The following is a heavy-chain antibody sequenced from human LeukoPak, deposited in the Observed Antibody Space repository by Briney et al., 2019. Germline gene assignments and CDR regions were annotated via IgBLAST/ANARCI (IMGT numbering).Heavy chain of an antibody. CDR3: ARAYTAVVEPHLDY. J-gene: IGHJ4*02. CDR2: ISAYNGNT. V-gene: IGHV1-18*01. CDR1: GYTFTSYG. Sequence: ASVKVSCKASGYTFTSYGISWVRQAPGQGLEWMGWISAYNGNTNYAQKLQGRVTMTTDTSTSTAYMELRSLRSDDTAVYYCARAYTAVVEPHLDYWGQGTLVTVSS. D-gene: IGHD5-18*01.